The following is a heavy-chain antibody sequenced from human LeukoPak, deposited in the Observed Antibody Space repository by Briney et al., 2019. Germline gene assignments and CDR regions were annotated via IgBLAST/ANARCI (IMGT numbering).Heavy chain of an antibody. CDR2: ISYDGSNK. J-gene: IGHJ4*02. D-gene: IGHD4-23*01. CDR3: ARGAHKRDDYGGFFDY. CDR1: GFTFSSYG. V-gene: IGHV3-30*03. Sequence: PGGSLRLSCAASGFTFSSYGMHWVRQAPGKGLEWVAVISYDGSNKDYADSVKGRFTISRDNSKNTLYLQMNSLRAEDTAVYYCARGAHKRDDYGGFFDYWGQKTLVTVSS.